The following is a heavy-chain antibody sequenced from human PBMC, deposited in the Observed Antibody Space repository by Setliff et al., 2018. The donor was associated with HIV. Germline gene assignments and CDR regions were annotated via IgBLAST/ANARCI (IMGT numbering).Heavy chain of an antibody. J-gene: IGHJ4*02. CDR2: ISYTGST. V-gene: IGHV4-39*01. Sequence: SETLSLTCTVPGGSINRSNYYWGWIRQPPGKGLEWIGTISYTGSTYYDPSLKSRVTISLDTSKNQFSLKLSSVTAADTAVYYCASYRKAERWLQLGGNFDYWGQGTLVTVSS. CDR3: ASYRKAERWLQLGGNFDY. D-gene: IGHD5-12*01. CDR1: GGSINRSNYY.